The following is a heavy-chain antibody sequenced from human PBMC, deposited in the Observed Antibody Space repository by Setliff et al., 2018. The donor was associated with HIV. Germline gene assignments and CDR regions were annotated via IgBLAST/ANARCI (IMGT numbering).Heavy chain of an antibody. CDR1: GGYFRGYY. V-gene: IGHV4-34*01. Sequence: PSETLSLPCAVYGGYFRGYYWSWIRQPPGKGLEWIGEIQHSGRINYNPSLRSRVTTSVDTSKNQFSLRLRSVTAADTAVYYCARVSCSSWYSIPRYYYYSMDVWGNGSTVTVSS. CDR2: IQHSGRI. CDR3: ARVSCSSWYSIPRYYYYSMDV. D-gene: IGHD6-13*01. J-gene: IGHJ6*03.